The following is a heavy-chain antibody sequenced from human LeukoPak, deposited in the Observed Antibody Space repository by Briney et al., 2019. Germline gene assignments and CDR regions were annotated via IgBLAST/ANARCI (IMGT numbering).Heavy chain of an antibody. D-gene: IGHD3-9*01. CDR1: GGSTSSSH. CDR2: IYYTGST. V-gene: IGHV4-59*01. CDR3: ARQTILTGGFDP. Sequence: SETLSLTCTVSGGSTSSSHWTWIRQPPGKGLEWIGYIYYTGSTNYNPSLKSRVTISVDTSKNQFSLRLNSVTAADTAVYYCARQTILTGGFDPWGQGTLVTVSS. J-gene: IGHJ5*02.